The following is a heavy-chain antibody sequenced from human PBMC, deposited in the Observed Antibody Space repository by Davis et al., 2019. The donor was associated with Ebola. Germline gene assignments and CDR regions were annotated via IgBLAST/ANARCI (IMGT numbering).Heavy chain of an antibody. V-gene: IGHV1-69*13. D-gene: IGHD7-27*01. Sequence: AASVKVSCKASGGTFSSYAISWVRQAPGQGLEWMGGIIPIFGTATYAQKFQGRVTITADESTSTAYMELSSLRSEDTAVYYCASTTNWGTLFYYYYGMNVWGQGTTVTVSS. CDR1: GGTFSSYA. CDR3: ASTTNWGTLFYYYYGMNV. J-gene: IGHJ6*02. CDR2: IIPIFGTA.